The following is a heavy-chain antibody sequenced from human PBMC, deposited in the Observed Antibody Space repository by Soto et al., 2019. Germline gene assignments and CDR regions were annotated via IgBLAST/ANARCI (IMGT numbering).Heavy chain of an antibody. CDR2: ISTDGFSK. V-gene: IGHV3-30-3*01. D-gene: IGHD2-21*02. CDR1: GFTFSRYA. Sequence: SGGSLRLSCTVSGFTFSRYAFHWVRQAPGKGLEWVADISTDGFSKYNVESVEGRFTISRDNSKNTLYLQMNSLRPEDTALYFCVREHIVMATATVMFDFWGQGALVTVSS. CDR3: VREHIVMATATVMFDF. J-gene: IGHJ4*01.